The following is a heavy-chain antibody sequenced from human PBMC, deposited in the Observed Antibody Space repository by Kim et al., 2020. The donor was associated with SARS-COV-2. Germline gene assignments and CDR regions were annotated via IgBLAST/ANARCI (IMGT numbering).Heavy chain of an antibody. V-gene: IGHV4-31*02. Sequence: KPSLNGRVTISVDTFKDQVYLKLCAVTAADTAVYYCARSPRSWLAVTHFDYWGQGTLVTVSS. CDR3: ARSPRSWLAVTHFDY. D-gene: IGHD3-22*01. J-gene: IGHJ4*02.